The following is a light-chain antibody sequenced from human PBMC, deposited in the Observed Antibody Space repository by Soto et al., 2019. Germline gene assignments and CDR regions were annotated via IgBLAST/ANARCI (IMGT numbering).Light chain of an antibody. CDR2: DVC. Sequence: QSVLTQPASVSGSPGQSITISCTGSSSDVGAYNYVSWHQQHPGKAPKLMIYDVCARPSGVSYRFSGSKSGNTASLTISGLQTDDEADYYCSSYTDTMSYVFGTGTKV. J-gene: IGLJ1*01. V-gene: IGLV2-14*03. CDR1: SSDVGAYNY. CDR3: SSYTDTMSYV.